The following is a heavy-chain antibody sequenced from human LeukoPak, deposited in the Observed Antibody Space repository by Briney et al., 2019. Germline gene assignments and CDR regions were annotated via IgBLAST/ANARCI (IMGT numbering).Heavy chain of an antibody. Sequence: GGSLRLSCAASGFTFSSYDMHWVRQATGKGLEWVSAIGTAGDTYYPGSVKGRFTISRENAKNSLYLQMNSLRAGDTAVYYCARFSTVTTGFDYWGQGTLVTVSS. J-gene: IGHJ4*02. V-gene: IGHV3-13*01. CDR1: GFTFSSYD. CDR2: IGTAGDT. D-gene: IGHD4-17*01. CDR3: ARFSTVTTGFDY.